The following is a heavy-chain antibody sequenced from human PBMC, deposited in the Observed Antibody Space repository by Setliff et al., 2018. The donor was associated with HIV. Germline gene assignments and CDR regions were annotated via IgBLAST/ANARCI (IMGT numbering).Heavy chain of an antibody. J-gene: IGHJ5*02. CDR3: ARHHGSSWRFDP. CDR1: GSTSGIYY. Sequence: PSETLSLTCTVSGSTSGIYYWTWMRQTAGKGLEWIGYNFNSGSTNYNPSLKSRVTISVDMSKNQFSLRLDSVTAADTAVYYCARHHGSSWRFDPWGQGTLVTVSS. V-gene: IGHV4-59*08. CDR2: NFNSGST. D-gene: IGHD6-13*01.